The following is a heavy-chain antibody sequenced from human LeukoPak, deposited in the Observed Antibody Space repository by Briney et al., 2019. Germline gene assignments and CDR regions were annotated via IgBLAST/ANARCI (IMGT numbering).Heavy chain of an antibody. CDR2: INPSGGST. J-gene: IGHJ4*02. CDR3: ARDETPSPLGSSSLDY. D-gene: IGHD6-13*01. CDR1: GYTFTSYY. V-gene: IGHV1-46*01. Sequence: ASVKVSCKASGYTFTSYYMHWVRQAPGQGLEWMGIINPSGGSTSYAQKFQGRVTMTRDTSTSTVYMELSSLRSEDTAVYYCARDETPSPLGSSSLDYWGQGTLVTVSS.